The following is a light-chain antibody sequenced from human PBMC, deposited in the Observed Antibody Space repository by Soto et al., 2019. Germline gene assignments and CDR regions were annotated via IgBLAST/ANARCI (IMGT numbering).Light chain of an antibody. J-gene: IGLJ2*01. CDR3: QSYDSSRRAVV. CDR1: SSNIGAGYD. V-gene: IGLV1-40*01. Sequence: QSVLTQPPSVSGAPGQRVTISCTGSSSNIGAGYDVHWYQQLPGTAPKLLIYGNSNRPSGVPDRFSGSKSGTSASLAITGLQDEDEADYYCQSYDSSRRAVVFGGGTKLTVL. CDR2: GNS.